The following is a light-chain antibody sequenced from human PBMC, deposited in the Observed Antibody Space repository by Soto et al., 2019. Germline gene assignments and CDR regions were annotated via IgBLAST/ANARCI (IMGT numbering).Light chain of an antibody. CDR3: QQFGGSPPYT. V-gene: IGKV3-20*01. CDR1: QSVSSSQ. Sequence: EIVLTQSPGTLSLSPGERATLSCRASQSVSSSQLAWYQQKPGQAPRLLIYGASSRATGIPDRFSGIGSGTDVTLTISKLEPEDVAVYYCQQFGGSPPYTFGQGTKLELK. CDR2: GAS. J-gene: IGKJ2*01.